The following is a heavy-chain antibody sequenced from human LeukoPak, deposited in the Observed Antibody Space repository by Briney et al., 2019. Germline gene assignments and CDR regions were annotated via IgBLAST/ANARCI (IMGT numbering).Heavy chain of an antibody. D-gene: IGHD3-16*01. J-gene: IGHJ4*02. CDR2: INWNGGST. CDR1: GFTFDDCG. Sequence: GGSLRLSCAASGFTFDDCGMSWVRQAPGKGLEGVAGINWNGGSTGYADSVKGRFTISRDNAKNSLYLQMNSLRAEDTALYYCARAVWSNLGTPYYFDYWGQGTLVTVSS. CDR3: ARAVWSNLGTPYYFDY. V-gene: IGHV3-20*04.